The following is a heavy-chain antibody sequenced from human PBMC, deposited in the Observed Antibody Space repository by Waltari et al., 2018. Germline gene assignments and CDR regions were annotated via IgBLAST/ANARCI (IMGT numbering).Heavy chain of an antibody. D-gene: IGHD5-12*01. CDR2: VYGGGKT. Sequence: QLQLQESGPGLVKPSGTLSLTCGVSGDSLSSTYWWSWVLQPPGKGLEWIGQVYGGGKTNYNPSFASRVTVALDTYNKQFSLTVTSATAADTAVYYCARDRGRGLYLDSWGPGLLVTVSP. CDR1: GDSLSSTYW. J-gene: IGHJ4*02. CDR3: ARDRGRGLYLDS. V-gene: IGHV4-4*02.